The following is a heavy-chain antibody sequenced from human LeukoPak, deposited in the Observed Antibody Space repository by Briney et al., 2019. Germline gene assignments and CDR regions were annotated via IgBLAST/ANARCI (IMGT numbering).Heavy chain of an antibody. CDR2: INTNTGNP. CDR3: ATNTGYSSSWQRGY. D-gene: IGHD6-13*01. CDR1: GYTFTGYY. Sequence: ASVKVSCKASGYTFTGYYMHWVRQAPGQGLEWMGWINTNTGNPTYAQGFTGRFVFSLDTSVSTAYPQISSLKAEDTAVYYCATNTGYSSSWQRGYWGQGTLVTVSS. V-gene: IGHV7-4-1*02. J-gene: IGHJ4*02.